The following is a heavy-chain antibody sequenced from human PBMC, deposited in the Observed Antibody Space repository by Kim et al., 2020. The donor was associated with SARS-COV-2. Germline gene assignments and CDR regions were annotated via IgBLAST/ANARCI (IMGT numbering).Heavy chain of an antibody. D-gene: IGHD1-1*01. Sequence: YAGSGRVRLTISRDNSKSPLYLQMNSLRAEDTAVYYCAKGRAAWNDSGMVVWGQGTTVTVSS. CDR3: AKGRAAWNDSGMVV. J-gene: IGHJ6*02. V-gene: IGHV3-23*03.